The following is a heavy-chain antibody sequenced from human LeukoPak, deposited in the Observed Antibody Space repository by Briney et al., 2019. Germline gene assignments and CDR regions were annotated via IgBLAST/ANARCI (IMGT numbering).Heavy chain of an antibody. Sequence: SETLSLTCTVSGGSISSYYWSWIRQPPGKGLEWIGEIYHSGSTNYNPSLKSRVTISVDTSKNQFSLKLSSVTAADTAVYYCARTVVPAAVDAFDIWGQGTMVTVSS. V-gene: IGHV4-59*01. J-gene: IGHJ3*02. CDR1: GGSISSYY. D-gene: IGHD2-2*01. CDR3: ARTVVPAAVDAFDI. CDR2: IYHSGST.